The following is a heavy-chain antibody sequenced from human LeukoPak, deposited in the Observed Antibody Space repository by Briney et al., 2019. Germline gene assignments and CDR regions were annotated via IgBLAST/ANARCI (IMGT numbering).Heavy chain of an antibody. CDR2: INPNSGGT. CDR3: ARPIYYYYYGMGV. Sequence: ASVKVSCKASGYTFTGYYMHWVRQAPGQGLEWMGWINPNSGGTNYAQKFQGRVTMTRDTSISTAYMELSRLRSDDTAVYYCARPIYYYYYGMGVWGQGTTVTVSS. V-gene: IGHV1-2*02. J-gene: IGHJ6*02. CDR1: GYTFTGYY.